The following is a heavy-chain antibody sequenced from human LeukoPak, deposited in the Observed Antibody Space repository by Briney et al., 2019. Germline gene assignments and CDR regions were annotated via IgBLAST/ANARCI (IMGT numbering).Heavy chain of an antibody. CDR1: GFTFSNYW. CDR2: IKPDGSDK. V-gene: IGHV3-7*01. CDR3: ARGGHRQKEF. Sequence: GGSLRLSCEASGFTFSNYWMTWVRQSPGKGLEWVAIIKPDGSDKFYVDSVKGRFTISRDNAKNSLYLQMSNLRAEDTAVYYCARGGHRQKEFWGQGTLVTVSS. D-gene: IGHD3-10*01. J-gene: IGHJ4*02.